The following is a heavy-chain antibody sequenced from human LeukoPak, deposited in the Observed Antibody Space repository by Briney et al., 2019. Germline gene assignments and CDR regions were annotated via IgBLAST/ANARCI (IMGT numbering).Heavy chain of an antibody. CDR1: GGSFSGYY. J-gene: IGHJ3*02. CDR3: AREDMYYYDSSGFRAFDI. Sequence: PSETLSLTCAVYGGSFSGYYWSWIRQPPGKGPEWIGEINPGGGTDYNPSLKTRVTISVDTSKNQFSLKLSSVTAADTAVYYCAREDMYYYDSSGFRAFDIWGQGTMVTVSS. V-gene: IGHV4-34*01. D-gene: IGHD3-22*01. CDR2: INPGGGT.